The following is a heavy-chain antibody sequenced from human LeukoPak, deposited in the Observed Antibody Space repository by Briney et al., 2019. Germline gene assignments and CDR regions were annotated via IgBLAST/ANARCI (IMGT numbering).Heavy chain of an antibody. D-gene: IGHD2-8*01. Sequence: SVKVSCXASGGTFSSYAISWVRQAPGQGLEWMGGIIPIFGTANYAQKFQGRVTITADESTSTAYMELSSLRSEDTAVYYCARGDIVLMVYAPSSSWFDPWGQGTLVTVSS. CDR3: ARGDIVLMVYAPSSSWFDP. CDR1: GGTFSSYA. V-gene: IGHV1-69*13. J-gene: IGHJ5*02. CDR2: IIPIFGTA.